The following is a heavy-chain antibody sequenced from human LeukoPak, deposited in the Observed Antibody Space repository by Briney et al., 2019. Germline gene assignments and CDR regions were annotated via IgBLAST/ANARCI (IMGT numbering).Heavy chain of an antibody. CDR1: GYTFTTYG. V-gene: IGHV1-18*01. CDR3: ARGRVYYYGMDV. J-gene: IGHJ6*02. CDR2: INTHNGNT. Sequence: ASVKVSCKASGYTFTTYGINWVRQAPGQGLEWMGWINTHNGNTNYAQNLQGRVTMTTDTSTSTAYMELRSLKSDDTAVYYCARGRVYYYGMDVWGQGTTVTVSS. D-gene: IGHD3-10*01.